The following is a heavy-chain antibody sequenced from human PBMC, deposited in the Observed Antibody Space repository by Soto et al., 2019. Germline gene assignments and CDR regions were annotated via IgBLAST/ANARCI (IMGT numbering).Heavy chain of an antibody. CDR2: IYDSAST. V-gene: IGHV4-59*01. J-gene: IGHJ3*02. Sequence: QVQLQESGPGLVKPSETLSLTCTVSGGSISDDYWNWFRQPPGKGLEWIGRIYDSASTNYDPSLKSRVTISMDTSKNQFSLKLSSVTAADTAVYYCARAGPHYQDSRGAYYEVHAFDIWGQGTMVTVSS. CDR3: ARAGPHYQDSRGAYYEVHAFDI. CDR1: GGSISDDY. D-gene: IGHD3-22*01.